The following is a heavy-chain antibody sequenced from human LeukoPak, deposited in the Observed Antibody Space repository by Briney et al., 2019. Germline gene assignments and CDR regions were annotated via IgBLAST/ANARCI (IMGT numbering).Heavy chain of an antibody. CDR1: GFTFTSSA. CDR3: AARSSGWYWDFDY. V-gene: IGHV1-58*02. J-gene: IGHJ4*02. Sequence: APVKVSCKASGFTFTSSAMQWVRQARGQRLEWIGWIVVGSGNTNYAQKFQERVTITRDMSTSTAYMELSSLRSEDTAVYYCAARSSGWYWDFDYWGQGTLVTVSS. D-gene: IGHD6-19*01. CDR2: IVVGSGNT.